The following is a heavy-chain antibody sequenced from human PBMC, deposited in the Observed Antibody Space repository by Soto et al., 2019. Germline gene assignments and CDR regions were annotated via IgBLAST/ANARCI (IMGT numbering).Heavy chain of an antibody. D-gene: IGHD3-10*01. V-gene: IGHV1-24*01. CDR2: FDPEDGET. CDR3: ATGIFITMVRGVIGEFDY. Sequence: GASVKVSCKVSGYTLTELSMHWVRQAPGKGLEWMGGFDPEDGETIYAQKFQGRVTMTEDTSTDTAYMELSSLRSEDTAVYYCATGIFITMVRGVIGEFDYWGQGTLVTVSS. J-gene: IGHJ4*02. CDR1: GYTLTELS.